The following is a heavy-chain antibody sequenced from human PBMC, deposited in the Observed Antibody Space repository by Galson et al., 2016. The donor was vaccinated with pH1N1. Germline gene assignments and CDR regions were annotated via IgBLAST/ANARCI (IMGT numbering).Heavy chain of an antibody. D-gene: IGHD5-18*01. CDR2: IGSSGTNI. V-gene: IGHV3-21*01. J-gene: IGHJ6*02. Sequence: SLRLSCAASGFTFRNYRMNWVRQAPGKGLEWVSSIGSSGTNIFYAGSVKGRFTVSRDNAQKSLYLQMNSLRAEDTALYFCARDLADTLSYYYAMDVWGQGTAVTVSS. CDR3: ARDLADTLSYYYAMDV. CDR1: GFTFRNYR.